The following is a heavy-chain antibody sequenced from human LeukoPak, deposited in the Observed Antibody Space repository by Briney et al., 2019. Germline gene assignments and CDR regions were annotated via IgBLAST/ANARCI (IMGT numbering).Heavy chain of an antibody. J-gene: IGHJ5*02. CDR1: GFTFINAW. D-gene: IGHD4-17*01. CDR3: ARGDDYGDLNWFDP. Sequence: GGSLRLSCAASGFTFINAWMTWVRQAPGKGLEWVGRIKSKADGETTDHAAPVKGRFTISRDNAKNSLYLQMNSLRAEDTAVYYCARGDDYGDLNWFDPWGQGTLVTVSS. V-gene: IGHV3-15*01. CDR2: IKSKADGETT.